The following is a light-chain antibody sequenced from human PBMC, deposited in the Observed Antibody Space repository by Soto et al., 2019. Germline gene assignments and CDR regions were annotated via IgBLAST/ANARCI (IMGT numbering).Light chain of an antibody. J-gene: IGKJ5*01. CDR3: QQANSFPPIT. CDR1: QNISSW. CDR2: AAS. V-gene: IGKV1-12*01. Sequence: DIQMTQSPSSVSASVGDRVTVTCRASQNISSWLDWNQQKPGRGPKLLIYAASTLQSGVPSRLSGSGSGTDFPLSVSFLLPEDFATYYCQQANSFPPITIGHGTQLEIK.